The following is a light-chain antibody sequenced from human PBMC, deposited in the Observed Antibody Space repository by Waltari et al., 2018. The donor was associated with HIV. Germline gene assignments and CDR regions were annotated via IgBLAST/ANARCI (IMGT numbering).Light chain of an antibody. J-gene: IGKJ1*01. V-gene: IGKV3-15*01. Sequence: EIVMTQSPATVSVSPGERATLSCRASQSLSSNLAWYQQKPGQAPRLLIYGASTRAIGVPARFSGSGSGKEFTLKISRLKYEDFGVYYWKKYNNWPQTWPPGTFGQGTKVEIK. CDR1: QSLSSN. CDR2: GAS. CDR3: KKYNNWPQTWPPGT.